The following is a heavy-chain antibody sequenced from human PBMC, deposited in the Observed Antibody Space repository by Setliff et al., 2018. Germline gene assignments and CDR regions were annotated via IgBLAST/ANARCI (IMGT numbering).Heavy chain of an antibody. J-gene: IGHJ6*03. CDR1: DDSISSRHYY. CDR3: ARDWEITVVREVTQYYYYMDI. V-gene: IGHV4-61*09. CDR2: IYTSWST. D-gene: IGHD3-10*01. Sequence: SETLSLTCTVSDDSISSRHYYWSWIRQPAGKGLEWLGQIYTSWSTNYNPSLKGRATLSIDASKRQFSLKLTSVTAADTAVYYCARDWEITVVREVTQYYYYMDIWGKGNAVTVSS.